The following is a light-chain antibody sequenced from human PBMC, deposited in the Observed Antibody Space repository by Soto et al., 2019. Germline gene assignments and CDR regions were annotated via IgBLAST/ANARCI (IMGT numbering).Light chain of an antibody. CDR3: QQYNSYSWT. CDR1: QSISSW. V-gene: IGKV1-5*01. Sequence: DIQMTQSPSTLSASVGDRVTITCRASQSISSWLAWYQQKPGKAPKLLIYDASSLESGVPSRFSGSGSGTEFTLTSSSLLPDDFATYFRQQYNSYSWTFGQGTKVEIK. J-gene: IGKJ1*01. CDR2: DAS.